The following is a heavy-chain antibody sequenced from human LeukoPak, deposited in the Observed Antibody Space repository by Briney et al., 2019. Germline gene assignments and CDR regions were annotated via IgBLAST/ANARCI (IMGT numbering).Heavy chain of an antibody. D-gene: IGHD3-10*01. Sequence: SETLSLTCTVSGGSISSYYWSWIRQPPGKGLEWFGYIYDSGSTNYNPSLKSRVTISMDTSKNQFSLKLSSVTAADTAVYYCARKLRGRGAFDPWGQGTLVTVSS. CDR2: IYDSGST. CDR3: ARKLRGRGAFDP. CDR1: GGSISSYY. J-gene: IGHJ5*02. V-gene: IGHV4-59*12.